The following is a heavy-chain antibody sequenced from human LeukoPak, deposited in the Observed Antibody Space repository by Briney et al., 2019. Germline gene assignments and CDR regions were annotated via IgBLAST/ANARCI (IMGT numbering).Heavy chain of an antibody. CDR2: IWYDGSGE. D-gene: IGHD1-26*01. CDR3: ARGVGAVLYFDV. CDR1: RFTFTDYG. V-gene: IGHV3-30*02. J-gene: IGHJ4*02. Sequence: GGSLRLSCAASRFTFTDYGMHWVRQPPGKGLEWVALIWYDGSGEYYADSVKGRFTISRDNSHNTLYLQLNSPRPDDTGVYSCARGVGAVLYFDVWGQGSLVTVSS.